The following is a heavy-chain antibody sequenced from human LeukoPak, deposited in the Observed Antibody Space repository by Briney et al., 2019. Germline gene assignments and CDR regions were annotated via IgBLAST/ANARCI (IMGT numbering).Heavy chain of an antibody. CDR2: IYYSGST. V-gene: IGHV4-39*07. J-gene: IGHJ5*02. Sequence: PSETLSLTCTVSGGSISVTSYYWGWIRQPPGKGLEWIGSIYYSGSTYYNPSLKSRVTISVDTSKNQFSLKLSSVTAADTAVYYCARTHLECSNWFDPWGQGTLVTVSS. D-gene: IGHD3-3*01. CDR3: ARTHLECSNWFDP. CDR1: GGSISVTSYY.